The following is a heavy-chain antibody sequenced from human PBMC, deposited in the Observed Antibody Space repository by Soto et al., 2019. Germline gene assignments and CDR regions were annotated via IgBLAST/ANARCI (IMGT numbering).Heavy chain of an antibody. Sequence: GGSLRLSCEVSGFVLRTYDASWVRQAPGKGLEWLAVIIAWGQTIYSAESARGRFTISRDDAKNTLHLQIDSLTVEDTAVYYCVPRLNPRVSDHWGQGTLVTVSS. V-gene: IGHV3-23*01. J-gene: IGHJ4*02. D-gene: IGHD3-22*01. CDR3: VPRLNPRVSDH. CDR1: GFVLRTYD. CDR2: IIAWGQTI.